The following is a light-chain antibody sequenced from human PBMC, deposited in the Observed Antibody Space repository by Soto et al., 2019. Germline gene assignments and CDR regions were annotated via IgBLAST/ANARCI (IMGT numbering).Light chain of an antibody. V-gene: IGKV1-5*01. CDR3: PPWT. Sequence: SVGARITFPCRASQSISSWLAWYQQKPGKAPKLLLYDASTLQSGVPSRFSGSGSGTDFTLTISRLHPDDFATYYWPPWTFGQGTKVDIK. CDR1: QSISSW. CDR2: DAS. J-gene: IGKJ1*01.